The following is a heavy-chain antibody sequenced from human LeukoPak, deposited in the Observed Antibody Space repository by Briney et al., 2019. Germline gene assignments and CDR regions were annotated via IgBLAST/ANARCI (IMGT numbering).Heavy chain of an antibody. CDR1: GFTFSSYA. Sequence: GGSLRLSCADSGFTFSSYAMSWVRQAPGKGLECGSATSGSGDGTFYADSVKGRFTISRDNSKNTLYLQMNSLRAEDTAIYYCAKLRDFFDSSGQFDYWGQGTLVTVSS. D-gene: IGHD3-22*01. CDR3: AKLRDFFDSSGQFDY. CDR2: TSGSGDGT. V-gene: IGHV3-23*01. J-gene: IGHJ4*02.